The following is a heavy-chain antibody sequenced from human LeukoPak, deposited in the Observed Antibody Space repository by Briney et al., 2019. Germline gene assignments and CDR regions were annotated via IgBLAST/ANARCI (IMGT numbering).Heavy chain of an antibody. V-gene: IGHV3-23*01. CDR2: ISGSGGST. J-gene: IGHJ4*02. CDR3: AKALVVNTGVDY. CDR1: GFTFSSYA. Sequence: GVSLRLSCAASGFTFSSYAMSWVRQAPGKGLEWVSAISGSGGSTYYADSVKGRFTISRDNSKNTLYLQMNSLRAEDTAVYYCAKALVVNTGVDYWGQGTLVTVSS. D-gene: IGHD3-22*01.